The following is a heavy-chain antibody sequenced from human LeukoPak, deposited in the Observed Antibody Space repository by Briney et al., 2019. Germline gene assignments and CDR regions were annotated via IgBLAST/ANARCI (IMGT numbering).Heavy chain of an antibody. CDR2: VRIKTYGGTT. D-gene: IGHD5-24*01. CDR3: SRWRMATVPI. CDR1: GFTFGDYA. J-gene: IGHJ4*02. Sequence: GGSLRLSCTGSGFTFGDYAMSWFRQAPGKGLEWVGSVRIKTYGGTTEYAASVKGRFTISRDDSKSIAYLQMNSLETEDTAVYYCSRWRMATVPIWGQGTLVTVSS. V-gene: IGHV3-49*03.